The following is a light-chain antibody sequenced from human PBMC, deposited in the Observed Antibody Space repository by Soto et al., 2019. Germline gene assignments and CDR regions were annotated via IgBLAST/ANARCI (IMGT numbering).Light chain of an antibody. J-gene: IGKJ1*01. Sequence: EIVLPQSPGPLSLSAGERATLSCRASQSINNNYLAWYQQKPGQAPTVLIYGASSRAPGIPDRFSGSGSGTDFTLTISRLEPEDLAVYYGQQYDASPTFGQGTKVEIK. CDR2: GAS. CDR3: QQYDASPT. CDR1: QSINNNY. V-gene: IGKV3-20*01.